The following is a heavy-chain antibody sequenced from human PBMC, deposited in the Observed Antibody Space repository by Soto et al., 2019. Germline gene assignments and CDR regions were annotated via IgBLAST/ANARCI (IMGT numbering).Heavy chain of an antibody. Sequence: PGVSLKISCKGSGYSFTSYWIGWVRQMPGKGLEWMGIIYPTDSDTRNSPTFQGQVTIAADKSISTAYLQWSSLKASDTAMYYCARHYEHGITIFAAAQYYSYGMDVWGQATTVTVSS. CDR1: GYSFTSYW. J-gene: IGHJ6*02. CDR2: IYPTDSDT. CDR3: ARHYEHGITIFAAAQYYSYGMDV. D-gene: IGHD3-3*01. V-gene: IGHV5-51*01.